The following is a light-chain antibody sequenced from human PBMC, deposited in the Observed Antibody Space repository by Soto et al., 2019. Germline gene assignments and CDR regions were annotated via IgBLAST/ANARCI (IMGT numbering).Light chain of an antibody. CDR2: EVS. V-gene: IGLV2-8*01. Sequence: QSVLTQPPSASGSLGQSVTISCTGTSSDIGTYDYVSWYQQHPGRAPKLIIFEVSKRPLGVPDRFSGSKSGNTASLTISGLQAEDEADYYCSSYTSSSTPYVFGTGTKVTVL. CDR3: SSYTSSSTPYV. CDR1: SSDIGTYDY. J-gene: IGLJ1*01.